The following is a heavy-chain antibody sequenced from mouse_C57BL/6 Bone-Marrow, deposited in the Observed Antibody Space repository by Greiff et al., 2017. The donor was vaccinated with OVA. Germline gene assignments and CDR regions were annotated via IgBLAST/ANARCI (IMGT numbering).Heavy chain of an antibody. CDR2: GQGLEWIG. CDR1: YTF. Sequence: QVHVKQSGPELARPWASVKISCQAFYTFFRRVHFAIRDTNYWMQWVKQRPGQGLEWIGAIYPGNGDTSYNQKFKGKATLTADKSSSTAYMQLSSLTSEDSAVYYCACPYDGSSWAMDYWGQGTSLTVSS. J-gene: IGHJ4*01. D-gene: IGHD1-1*01. V-gene: IGHV1-87*01. CDR3: SEDSAVYYCACPYDGSSWAMDY.